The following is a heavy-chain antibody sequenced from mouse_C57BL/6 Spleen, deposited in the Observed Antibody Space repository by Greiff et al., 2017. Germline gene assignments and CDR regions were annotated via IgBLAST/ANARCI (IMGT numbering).Heavy chain of an antibody. D-gene: IGHD2-4*01. V-gene: IGHV1-26*01. CDR2: INPNNGGT. CDR1: GYTFTDYY. J-gene: IGHJ3*01. Sequence: EVQLQQSGPELVKPGASVKISCKASGYTFTDYYMNWVKQSHGKSLEWIGDINPNNGGTSYNQKFTGKATLTVDKSSSTAYMELRSLTSEDSAVYYCARSGDYDWFAYWGQGTLVTVSA. CDR3: ARSGDYDWFAY.